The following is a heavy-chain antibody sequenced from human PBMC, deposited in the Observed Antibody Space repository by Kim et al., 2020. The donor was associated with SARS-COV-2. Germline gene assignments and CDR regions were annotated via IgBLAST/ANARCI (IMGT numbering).Heavy chain of an antibody. Sequence: GGSLRLSCTASGFTFGDYAMSWVRQAPGKGLEWVGFIRSKAYGGTTEYAASVKGRFTISRDDSKSIAYLQMNSLKTEDTAVYYCTREEDDSSGYYYVGLAYWGQGTLVTVSS. CDR2: IRSKAYGGTT. CDR3: TREEDDSSGYYYVGLAY. V-gene: IGHV3-49*04. CDR1: GFTFGDYA. D-gene: IGHD3-22*01. J-gene: IGHJ4*02.